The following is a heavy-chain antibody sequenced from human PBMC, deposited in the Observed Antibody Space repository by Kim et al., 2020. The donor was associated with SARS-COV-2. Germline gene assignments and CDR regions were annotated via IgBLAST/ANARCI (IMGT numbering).Heavy chain of an antibody. J-gene: IGHJ4*02. CDR3: ARPGGYRPAVDY. Sequence: YADSVNGRFTISRDNSKNTLYLQMTSLRAEDTAVYYCARPGGYRPAVDYWGQGTLVTVSS. D-gene: IGHD5-12*01. V-gene: IGHV3-53*01.